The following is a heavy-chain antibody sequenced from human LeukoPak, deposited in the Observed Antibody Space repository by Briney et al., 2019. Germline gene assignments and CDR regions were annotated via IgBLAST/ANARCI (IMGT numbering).Heavy chain of an antibody. D-gene: IGHD4-23*01. V-gene: IGHV1-69*13. CDR2: IIPIFGTA. J-gene: IGHJ3*02. CDR1: GGTFSSYA. Sequence: ASVKVSCKASGGTFSSYAISWVRQAPGQGLEWMGGIIPIFGTANYAQKFQGRVTITADESTSTAYMELSSVTAANTAVYYCATLTGGDDAFDIWGQGTMVTASS. CDR3: ATLTGGDDAFDI.